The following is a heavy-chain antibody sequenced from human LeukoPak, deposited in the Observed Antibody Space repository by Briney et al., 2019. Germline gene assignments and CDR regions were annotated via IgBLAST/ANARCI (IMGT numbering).Heavy chain of an antibody. D-gene: IGHD2-15*01. CDR1: SGSISSSNYY. J-gene: IGHJ2*01. CDR3: ARDRFTGWYFDL. Sequence: SETLSLTCTVSSGSISSSNYYWGWIRQPPGKGLEWIGNIYYSGSTYYHPSLKSRVTISVDTSKNQFSLKLSSVTAADTAVYYCARDRFTGWYFDLWGRGTLVTVSS. CDR2: IYYSGST. V-gene: IGHV4-39*01.